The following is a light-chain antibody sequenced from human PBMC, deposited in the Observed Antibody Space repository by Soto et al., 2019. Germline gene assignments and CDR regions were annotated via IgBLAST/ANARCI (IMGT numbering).Light chain of an antibody. CDR2: AAS. CDR3: QQSYSTPIT. Sequence: DIQVTQTQSSLSASVGDRVTITCRASQTISTYLNWYQQIPGKAPKSLIYAASNLQSGVPSRFSGSGSGTDFTLTISSLQPEDFATYYCQQSYSTPITFGQGTRLEIK. V-gene: IGKV1-39*01. CDR1: QTISTY. J-gene: IGKJ5*01.